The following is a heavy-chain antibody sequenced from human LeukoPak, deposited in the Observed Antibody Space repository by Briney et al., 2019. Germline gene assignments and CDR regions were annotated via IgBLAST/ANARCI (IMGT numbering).Heavy chain of an antibody. V-gene: IGHV4-30-2*01. CDR1: GGSISSGGYY. J-gene: IGHJ4*02. CDR3: ARNRDGYNSFDY. Sequence: SQTLSLTCTVSGGSISSGGYYWSWIRQPPGKGLEWIGYIYHSGSTNYNPSLKSRVTISVDTSKNHFSLKLSSVTAADTAVYYCARNRDGYNSFDYWGQGTLVTVSS. D-gene: IGHD5-24*01. CDR2: IYHSGST.